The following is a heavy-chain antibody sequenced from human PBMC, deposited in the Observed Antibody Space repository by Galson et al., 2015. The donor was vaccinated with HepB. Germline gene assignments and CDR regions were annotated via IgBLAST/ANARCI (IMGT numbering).Heavy chain of an antibody. CDR1: GYPLTQLS. D-gene: IGHD3-16*01. J-gene: IGHJ6*03. CDR2: FDPDDGDR. V-gene: IGHV1-24*01. Sequence: SVKVSCKVSGYPLTQLSMHWVRQAPGRGLEWVGCFDPDDGDRVYAQRFQGRVTMTEDTSTDTAYMELRSLRSEDTAVYYCAVGGSSHNPYYYYYYLDVWGKGTTVTVSS. CDR3: AVGGSSHNPYYYYYYLDV.